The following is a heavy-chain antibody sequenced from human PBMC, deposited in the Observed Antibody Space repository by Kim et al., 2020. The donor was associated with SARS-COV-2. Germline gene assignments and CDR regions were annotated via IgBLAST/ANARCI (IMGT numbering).Heavy chain of an antibody. V-gene: IGHV1-18*01. CDR1: GYTFTTHD. CDR2: ISVYTGTT. CDR3: ARLIFYSLDV. D-gene: IGHD2-15*01. Sequence: ASVKVSCKASGYTFTTHDISWVRQAPGHGLEWVGKISVYTGTTYYAQKFQGRAILTTDTSTSTAYMELRSLRPDDTGVYYCARLIFYSLDVWGTGTTAIV. J-gene: IGHJ6*03.